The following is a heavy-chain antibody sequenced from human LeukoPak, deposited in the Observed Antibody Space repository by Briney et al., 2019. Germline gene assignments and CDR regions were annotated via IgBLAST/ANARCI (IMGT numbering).Heavy chain of an antibody. V-gene: IGHV4-61*02. CDR1: GGSVSSGTFY. D-gene: IGHD1-26*01. CDR3: ARVGGLSGSYYYFDS. Sequence: SETLSLTCTVSGGSVSSGTFYWSWIRQPAGKRLDWFGRIYTSGTTSYSPSLQSRVTISRDTSKNQFSMQLSSVTAADTAVYYCARVGGLSGSYYYFDSWGQGTLVTVSS. CDR2: IYTSGTT. J-gene: IGHJ4*02.